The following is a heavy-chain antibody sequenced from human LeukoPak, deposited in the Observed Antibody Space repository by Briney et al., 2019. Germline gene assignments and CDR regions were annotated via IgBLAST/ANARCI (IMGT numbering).Heavy chain of an antibody. V-gene: IGHV3-23*01. CDR2: ISGSGDST. CDR3: AKDRSSSGSDWLDP. CDR1: GFTFSSYA. J-gene: IGHJ5*02. Sequence: GGSLRLSCAASGFTFSSYAMSWVRQAAGKGLEWVSAISGSGDSTYYADSVKGRFTISRDNSKNTLYLQMNSLRAEDTAVYYCAKDRSSSGSDWLDPWGQGTLVTVSS. D-gene: IGHD3-22*01.